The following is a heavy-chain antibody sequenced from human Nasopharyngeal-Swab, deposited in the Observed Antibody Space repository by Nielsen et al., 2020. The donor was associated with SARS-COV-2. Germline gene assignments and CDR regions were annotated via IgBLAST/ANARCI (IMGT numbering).Heavy chain of an antibody. D-gene: IGHD3-9*01. J-gene: IGHJ4*02. CDR1: GFTFDDYA. Sequence: GESLKISCAASGFTFDDYAMHWVRQPPGKGLQWVAGISFQSGSVGYATSVKCRFTISRDNAKNSLYLQMNSLRVEDSAFYYCAKDMYDILTGHNFDSWGQGTLVTVSS. CDR2: ISFQSGSV. CDR3: AKDMYDILTGHNFDS. V-gene: IGHV3-9*01.